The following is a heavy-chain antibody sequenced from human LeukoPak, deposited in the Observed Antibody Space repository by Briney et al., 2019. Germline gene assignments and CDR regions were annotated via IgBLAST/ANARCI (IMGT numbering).Heavy chain of an antibody. CDR1: GGSFSGYY. CDR2: IYYSGST. D-gene: IGHD6-13*01. J-gene: IGHJ6*02. CDR3: ARDVSQLAPDYYGMDV. Sequence: SETLSLTCAVYGGSFSGYYWSWIRQPPGKGLEWIGYIYYSGSTNYNPSLKSRVTISVDTSKNQFSLKLSSVTAADTAVYYCARDVSQLAPDYYGMDVWGQGTTVTVSS. V-gene: IGHV4-59*01.